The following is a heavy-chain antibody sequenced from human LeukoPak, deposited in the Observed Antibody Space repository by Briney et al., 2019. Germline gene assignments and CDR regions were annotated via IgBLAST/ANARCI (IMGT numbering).Heavy chain of an antibody. J-gene: IGHJ4*02. CDR1: GGSISSYY. V-gene: IGHV4-59*08. CDR3: ARHGEYYDSSGYYYFDY. CDR2: IYYSGNT. D-gene: IGHD3-22*01. Sequence: PSETLSLTCTVSGGSISSYYWSWIRQPPGKGLEWIGYIYYSGNTNYNPSLKSRVTISVDTSKNQFSLKLSSVTAADTAVYYCARHGEYYDSSGYYYFDYWGRGTLVTVSS.